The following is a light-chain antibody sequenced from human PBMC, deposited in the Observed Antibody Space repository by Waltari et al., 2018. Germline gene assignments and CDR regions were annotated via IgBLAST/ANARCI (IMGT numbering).Light chain of an antibody. V-gene: IGKV3-15*01. CDR2: TAS. J-gene: IGKJ4*01. Sequence: EVVMTQYPATLSVSPGGGATLSCRARHGISTNLPWYQQKPGQAPRLLIYTASTRAAGVPARLSGSGSGTEFTLTISSLQSEDSAVYYCQQYNNWPPLTFGGGTKVEI. CDR3: QQYNNWPPLT. CDR1: HGISTN.